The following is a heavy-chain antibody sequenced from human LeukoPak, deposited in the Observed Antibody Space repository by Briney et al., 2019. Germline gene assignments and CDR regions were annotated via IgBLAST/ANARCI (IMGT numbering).Heavy chain of an antibody. CDR1: GGSISSSSYY. J-gene: IGHJ6*03. CDR2: IYYNGDT. V-gene: IGHV4-39*07. CDR3: ARDSHYSTSSPYYYYYTNV. Sequence: SETLSLTCSVSGGSISSSSYYWGWIRQPPGKGLGWIGTIYYNGDTYYNPSLKSRVTVSIDTSKNQFSLKLSSVTVADTAVYYCARDSHYSTSSPYYYYYTNVWGEGTTVIVSS. D-gene: IGHD6-6*01.